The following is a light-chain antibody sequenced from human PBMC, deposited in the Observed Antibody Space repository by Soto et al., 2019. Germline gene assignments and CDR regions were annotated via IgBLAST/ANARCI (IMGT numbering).Light chain of an antibody. J-gene: IGLJ1*01. Sequence: QSALTQPASVSGSPGQSITISCTGTSSDVGGHTYVSWYQQHPGKAPKLMIFEVSNRPSGVSNRFSGSKSGNTASLTISGLQSEDEADYFCAAWDDSLNGRYVFGTGTKVTVL. V-gene: IGLV2-14*01. CDR2: EVS. CDR1: SSDVGGHTY. CDR3: AAWDDSLNGRYV.